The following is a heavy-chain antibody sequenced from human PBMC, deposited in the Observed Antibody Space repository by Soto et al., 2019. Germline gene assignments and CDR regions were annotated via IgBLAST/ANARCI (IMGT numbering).Heavy chain of an antibody. CDR3: ARAYRFAGSWFNP. D-gene: IGHD2-2*02. J-gene: IGHJ5*02. Sequence: PSETLCLTCGAYGGSFRSYYCRCVRHPPLKGREWIGEINHGGEATYNPSLQSRFTISLDNSNNQFSLQMTSVTAADTAMYFCARAYRFAGSWFNPWGQGIQVTVS. CDR1: GGSFRSYY. V-gene: IGHV4-34*01. CDR2: INHGGEA.